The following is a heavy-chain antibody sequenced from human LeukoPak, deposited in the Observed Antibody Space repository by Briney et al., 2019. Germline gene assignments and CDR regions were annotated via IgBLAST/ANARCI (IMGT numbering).Heavy chain of an antibody. D-gene: IGHD6-13*01. Sequence: SETLSLTCTVSGGSISSGSYYWGWIRQPPGKGLEWIGSIYYSGSTYYNPSLKSRVTISVDTSKNQFSLKLSSVTAADTAVYYCASQQLGVYYYYYYMDVWGKGTTVTISS. J-gene: IGHJ6*03. CDR2: IYYSGST. CDR3: ASQQLGVYYYYYYMDV. V-gene: IGHV4-39*01. CDR1: GGSISSGSYY.